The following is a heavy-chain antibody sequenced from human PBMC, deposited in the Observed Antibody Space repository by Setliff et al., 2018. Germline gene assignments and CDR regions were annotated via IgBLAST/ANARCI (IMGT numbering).Heavy chain of an antibody. V-gene: IGHV3-49*04. J-gene: IGHJ6*03. CDR2: IRSKAYGGTT. D-gene: IGHD3-3*01. CDR3: TREASVDFWSGYPYYYYMDV. CDR1: GFTFGDYA. Sequence: PGGSLRLSCTASGFTFGDYAISWVRQAPGKGLEWVGFIRSKAYGGTTEYAASVEGRFTISRDDSKSIAYLQMNSLKTEDTAVYYCTREASVDFWSGYPYYYYMDVWGKGTTVTVSS.